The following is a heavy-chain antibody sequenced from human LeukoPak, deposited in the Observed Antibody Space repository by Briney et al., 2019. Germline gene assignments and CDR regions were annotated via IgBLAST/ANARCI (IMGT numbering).Heavy chain of an antibody. D-gene: IGHD2-15*01. V-gene: IGHV4-59*12. CDR1: GGSISSFY. Sequence: SETLSLTCTVSGGSISSFYWSWIRQPPGQGLEWIGYIYYSGSANYNPSLKSRVTMSVDTSNNQLSLKLSSVTAADTAVYYCAREGLEDCSGASCYFLFDPWGQGTLVTVSS. CDR2: IYYSGSA. J-gene: IGHJ5*02. CDR3: AREGLEDCSGASCYFLFDP.